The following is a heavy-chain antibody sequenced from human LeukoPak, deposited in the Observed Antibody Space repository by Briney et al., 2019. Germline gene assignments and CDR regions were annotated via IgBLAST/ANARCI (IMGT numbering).Heavy chain of an antibody. Sequence: AVKVSCKASGGTFSSYAISWVRQAPGQGLEWMGGIIPIFGTANYAQKFQGRVTITTDESTSTAYMELSSLRSEDTAVYYCARVHKTFGVVIHDAFDIWGQGTMVTVSS. J-gene: IGHJ3*02. CDR2: IIPIFGTA. V-gene: IGHV1-69*05. CDR1: GGTFSSYA. CDR3: ARVHKTFGVVIHDAFDI. D-gene: IGHD3-3*01.